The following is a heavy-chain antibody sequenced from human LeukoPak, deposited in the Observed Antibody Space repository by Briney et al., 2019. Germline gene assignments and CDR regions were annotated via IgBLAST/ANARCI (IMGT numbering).Heavy chain of an antibody. CDR1: GFTFSTYS. J-gene: IGHJ4*02. D-gene: IGHD2-2*01. CDR3: ARGPTAAIDY. CDR2: IASSTI. Sequence: GGSLRLSCAASGFTFSTYSMNWVRQAPGKGLEWVSYIASSTIYYADSVKGRFTISRDNAKNSLYLQMSSLRDEDTAVYYCARGPTAAIDYWGQGTLVTVSS. V-gene: IGHV3-48*02.